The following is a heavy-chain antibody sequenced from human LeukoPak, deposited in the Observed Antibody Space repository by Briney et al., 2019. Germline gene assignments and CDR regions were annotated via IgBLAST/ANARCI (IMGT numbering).Heavy chain of an antibody. CDR2: ITNDGSST. D-gene: IGHD3-16*02. CDR3: AREPGDRYTLDY. CDR1: GFTFTSYW. J-gene: IGHJ4*02. Sequence: GGSLRLSCAASGFTFTSYWMHWVRQAPGKGLVWVSRITNDGSSTTYADSVKGRFTVSRGNAKNTLYLQMNSLRAEDTAVYYCAREPGDRYTLDYWGQGTLGTVSS. V-gene: IGHV3-74*01.